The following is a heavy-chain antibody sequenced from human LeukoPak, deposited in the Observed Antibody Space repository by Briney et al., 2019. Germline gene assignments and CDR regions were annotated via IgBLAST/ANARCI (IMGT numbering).Heavy chain of an antibody. CDR2: MYYSGST. D-gene: IGHD1-26*01. CDR3: ARDRPATENWYLDL. Sequence: SETLSLTCSVSGGSSSNYYWSWIRQPPGKGLEWIGYMYYSGSTNYNPSLKSRVTISVDTSKNQFSLKLSSVTAADTAAYYCARDRPATENWYLDLWGRGTLVTVSS. V-gene: IGHV4-59*01. CDR1: GGSSSNYY. J-gene: IGHJ2*01.